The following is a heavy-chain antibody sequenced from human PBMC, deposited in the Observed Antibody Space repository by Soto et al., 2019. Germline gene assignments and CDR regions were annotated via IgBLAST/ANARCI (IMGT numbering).Heavy chain of an antibody. CDR3: ASVNSGSYHHGLFDY. D-gene: IGHD1-26*01. CDR2: INPNSGDT. V-gene: IGHV1-2*02. CDR1: GYTFTAHY. J-gene: IGHJ4*02. Sequence: SVKVSCKASGYTFTAHYMNWVRQAPGQGLEWMGWINPNSGDTKYVEKFQGRVTMTRDTSISTAYMELSSLRSDDTAVYYCASVNSGSYHHGLFDYWGQGALVTVSS.